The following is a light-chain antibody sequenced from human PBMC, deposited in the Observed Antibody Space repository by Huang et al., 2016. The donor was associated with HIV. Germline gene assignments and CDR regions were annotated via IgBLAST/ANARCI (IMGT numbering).Light chain of an antibody. CDR2: ATS. CDR1: QGIGNS. CDR3: QQYHSLPWT. J-gene: IGKJ1*01. V-gene: IGKV1-NL1*01. Sequence: DIQMTQSPSSLSASVGDRVPITCRASQGIGNSLAWYQQKPEKAPRLLLYATSTLESGDPCRYSGSGTGTHYTLTINTLRREDISRYYCQQYHSLPWTVGQGTKVEIK.